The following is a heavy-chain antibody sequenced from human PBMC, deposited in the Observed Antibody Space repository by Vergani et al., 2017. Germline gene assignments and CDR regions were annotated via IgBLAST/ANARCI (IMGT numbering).Heavy chain of an antibody. J-gene: IGHJ5*02. CDR2: IIPIFGTA. Sequence: QVQLLQSGAEVKKPGSSVKVSCKASGGTFSSYAISWVRQAPGQGLEWMGGIIPIFGTANYAQKFQGRVTITADESTSTAYMELSSLRSEDTAVYYCASGGNYGDYAGNWFDPWGQGTLVTVSS. V-gene: IGHV1-69*01. CDR1: GGTFSSYA. D-gene: IGHD4-17*01. CDR3: ASGGNYGDYAGNWFDP.